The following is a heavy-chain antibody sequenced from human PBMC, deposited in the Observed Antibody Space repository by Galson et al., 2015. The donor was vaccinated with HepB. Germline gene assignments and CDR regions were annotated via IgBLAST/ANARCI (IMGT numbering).Heavy chain of an antibody. CDR3: ARDAHSGSYDY. V-gene: IGHV1-3*04. CDR2: INTDNGNT. J-gene: IGHJ4*02. Sequence: VKVSCKASGYTFTSYSMHWVRQAPGQRLEWMGWINTDNGNTKYSQKFQGGVSITRDTSASTAYMDLSSLRSEDTAVYYCARDAHSGSYDYWGQGTLVTVSS. CDR1: GYTFTSYS. D-gene: IGHD1-26*01.